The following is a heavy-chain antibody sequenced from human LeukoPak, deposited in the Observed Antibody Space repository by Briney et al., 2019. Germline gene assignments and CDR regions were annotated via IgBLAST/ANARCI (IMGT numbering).Heavy chain of an antibody. CDR2: IKQDGSEK. CDR3: ARVSTVPAAPTNKGWYYYYYMDV. D-gene: IGHD2-2*01. Sequence: GGSLRLSCAASGFTFSSYWMSWVRQAPGKGLEWVANIKQDGSEKYYVDSVKGRFTISRDNSKNTLYLQMNSPRAEDTAVYYCARVSTVPAAPTNKGWYYYYYMDVWGKGTTVTVAS. V-gene: IGHV3-7*03. CDR1: GFTFSSYW. J-gene: IGHJ6*03.